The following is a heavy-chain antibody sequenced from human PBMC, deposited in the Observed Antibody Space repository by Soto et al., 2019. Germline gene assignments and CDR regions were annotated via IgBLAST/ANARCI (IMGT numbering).Heavy chain of an antibody. V-gene: IGHV2-70*04. D-gene: IGHD1-1*01. CDR2: LYWDGEI. CDR3: ARTTHTGTDY. CDR1: GFSLNSNDMR. Sequence: SGPTLVNPTEPLTLTCTFSGFSLNSNDMRVTWIRQPPGKALEWLARLYWDGEIFYSSSLRTRLTISKDSSNNQVVLTMTNMDPVDTATYYCARTTHTGTDYWGQGFLVTVSS. J-gene: IGHJ4*02.